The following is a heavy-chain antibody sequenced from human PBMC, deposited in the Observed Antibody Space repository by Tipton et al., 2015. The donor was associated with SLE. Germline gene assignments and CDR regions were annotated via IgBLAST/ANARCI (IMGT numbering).Heavy chain of an antibody. V-gene: IGHV3-21*01. J-gene: IGHJ6*02. CDR2: ISSSSSYI. CDR3: AKDIRAVAAHGMDV. CDR1: GFTFCIYS. Sequence: AVSGFTFCIYSMNWVRQAPGKGLEWVSSISSSSSYIYYADSVKGRFTISRDNAKNSLYLQMNSLRAEDTAVYYCAKDIRAVAAHGMDVWGQGTTVTVSS. D-gene: IGHD6-19*01.